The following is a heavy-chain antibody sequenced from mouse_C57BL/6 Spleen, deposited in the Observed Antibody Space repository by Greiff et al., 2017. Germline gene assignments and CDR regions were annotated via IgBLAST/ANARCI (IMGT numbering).Heavy chain of an antibody. CDR2: INPYNGGT. J-gene: IGHJ2*01. CDR3: ARPYYYGSSYGYFDY. CDR1: GYTFTDYY. Sequence: EVQRVESGPVLVKPGASVKMSCKASGYTFTDYYMNWVKQSHGKSLEWIGVINPYNGGTSYNQKFKGKATLTVDKSSSTAYMELNSLTSEDSAVYYCARPYYYGSSYGYFDYWGQGTTLTVSS. D-gene: IGHD1-1*01. V-gene: IGHV1-19*01.